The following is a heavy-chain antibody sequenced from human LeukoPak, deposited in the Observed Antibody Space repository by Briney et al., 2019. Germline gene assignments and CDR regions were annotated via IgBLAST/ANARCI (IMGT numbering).Heavy chain of an antibody. Sequence: SETLSLTCTVSGYSISSGYYWGWIRQPPGKGLEWIGSIYHSGSTYYNPSLKSRVTISVDTSKNQFSLKLSSVTAADTAVYYCAREGIQDYYYYYMDVWGKGTTVTISS. CDR1: GYSISSGYY. CDR3: AREGIQDYYYYYMDV. D-gene: IGHD5-18*01. CDR2: IYHSGST. V-gene: IGHV4-38-2*02. J-gene: IGHJ6*03.